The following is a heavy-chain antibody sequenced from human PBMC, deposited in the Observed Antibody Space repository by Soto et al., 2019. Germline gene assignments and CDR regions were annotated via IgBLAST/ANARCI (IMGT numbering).Heavy chain of an antibody. V-gene: IGHV4-30-4*01. Sequence: SETLSLTXTVSGGSISSGDYYWSWIRQPPGKGLEWIGYIYYSGSTYYNPSLKSRVTISVDTSKNQFSLKLSSVTAADTAVYYCPRGGHYYDSSGYYPLGYWGQGTLVTVSS. CDR3: PRGGHYYDSSGYYPLGY. CDR1: GGSISSGDYY. D-gene: IGHD3-22*01. CDR2: IYYSGST. J-gene: IGHJ4*02.